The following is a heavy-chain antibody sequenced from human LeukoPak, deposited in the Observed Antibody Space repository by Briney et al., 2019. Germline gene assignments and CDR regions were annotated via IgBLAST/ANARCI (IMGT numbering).Heavy chain of an antibody. CDR2: IYHSGST. V-gene: IGHV4-4*02. J-gene: IGHJ4*02. Sequence: SSGTLSLTCAVSGGSISGSNWWSWVRQPPGKGLEWIGEIYHSGSTNYNPSLKSRVTISVDKSKNQFSLKLSSVTAADTAVYYCARLRYSSSWIDYWGQGTLVTVSS. D-gene: IGHD6-13*01. CDR1: GGSISGSNW. CDR3: ARLRYSSSWIDY.